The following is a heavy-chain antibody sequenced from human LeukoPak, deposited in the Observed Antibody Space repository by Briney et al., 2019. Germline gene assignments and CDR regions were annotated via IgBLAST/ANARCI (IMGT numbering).Heavy chain of an antibody. CDR1: GFTFSSYG. D-gene: IGHD2-2*02. CDR3: AKDRVVPASIPDY. CDR2: IRYDGSNK. Sequence: GGSLRLSCAASGFTFSSYGMHWVRQAPGKGLEWVAFIRYDGSNKYYADSVKGRFTISRDNSKNTLYLQLNSLRAEDTAVYYCAKDRVVPASIPDYWGQGTLVTVSS. J-gene: IGHJ4*02. V-gene: IGHV3-30*02.